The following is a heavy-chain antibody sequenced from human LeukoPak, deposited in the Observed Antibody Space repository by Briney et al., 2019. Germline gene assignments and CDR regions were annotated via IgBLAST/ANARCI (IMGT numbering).Heavy chain of an antibody. V-gene: IGHV1-18*04. CDR3: ASDFLRGAYFDY. D-gene: IGHD1-26*01. Sequence: ASVKVSCKAFGYTFATYGISWVRQAPGQGLEWMGWISTYNGDTVYAQNLHGRITVTTDTSTSTAYMELRSLRSEDTAVYYCASDFLRGAYFDYWGQGTLVTVSS. CDR1: GYTFATYG. J-gene: IGHJ4*02. CDR2: ISTYNGDT.